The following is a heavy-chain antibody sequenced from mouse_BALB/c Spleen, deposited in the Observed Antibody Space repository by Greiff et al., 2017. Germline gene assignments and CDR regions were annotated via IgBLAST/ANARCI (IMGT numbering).Heavy chain of an antibody. CDR1: GFNIKDTY. Sequence: VQLQQSGAELVKPGASVKLSCTASGFNIKDTYMHWVKQRPEQGLEWIGRIDPANGNTKYDPKFQGKATITADTSSNTAYLQLSSLTSEDTAVYYCARSGYRYDLYYFDYWGQGTTLTVSS. J-gene: IGHJ2*01. V-gene: IGHV14-3*02. CDR2: IDPANGNT. D-gene: IGHD2-14*01. CDR3: ARSGYRYDLYYFDY.